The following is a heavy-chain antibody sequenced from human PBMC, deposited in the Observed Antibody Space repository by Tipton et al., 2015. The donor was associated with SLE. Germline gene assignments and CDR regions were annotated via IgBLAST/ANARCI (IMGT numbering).Heavy chain of an antibody. D-gene: IGHD5-24*01. V-gene: IGHV4-4*02. CDR3: ATYTYGHYYYAIDV. CDR2: IHHRGNI. Sequence: TLSLTCAVSGGSINSPNWWSWVRQPPGRGLEWIGEIHHRGNINYNPSLESRVTISLDKSKNQFSLELRSVTAADTAVYYCATYTYGHYYYAIDVWGQGTTVTVSS. CDR1: GGSINSPNW. J-gene: IGHJ6*02.